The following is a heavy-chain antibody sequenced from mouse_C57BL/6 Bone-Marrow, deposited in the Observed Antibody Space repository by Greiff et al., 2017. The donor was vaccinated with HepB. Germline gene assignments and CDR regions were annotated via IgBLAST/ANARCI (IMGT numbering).Heavy chain of an antibody. CDR2: ISNLAYSI. D-gene: IGHD2-4*01. CDR1: GFTFSDYG. J-gene: IGHJ1*03. V-gene: IGHV5-15*01. CDR3: ARQRGLGGYLDV. Sequence: EVQLVESGGGLVQPGGSLKLSCAASGFTFSDYGMAWVRQAPRKGPEWVAFISNLAYSIYYADTVTGRFTISRENAKNTLYLEMSSRRSEDTAMYYCARQRGLGGYLDVWGTGTTVTVSS.